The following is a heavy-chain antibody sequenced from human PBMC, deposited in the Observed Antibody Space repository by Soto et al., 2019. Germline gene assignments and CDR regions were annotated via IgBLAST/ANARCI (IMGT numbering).Heavy chain of an antibody. CDR2: IYYSGST. Sequence: NPSETLSLTCTVSGGSISSYYWSWIRQPPGKGLEWIGYIYYSGSTNYNPSLKSRVTISVDTSKNQFSLKLSSVTAADTAVYYCAREGTTDYYYGMDVWGQGTTVTVSS. V-gene: IGHV4-59*01. CDR3: AREGTTDYYYGMDV. D-gene: IGHD4-4*01. CDR1: GGSISSYY. J-gene: IGHJ6*02.